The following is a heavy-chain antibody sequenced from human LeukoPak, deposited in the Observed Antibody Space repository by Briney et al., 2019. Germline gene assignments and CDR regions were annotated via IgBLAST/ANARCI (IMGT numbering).Heavy chain of an antibody. CDR1: GYTFTGYY. Sequence: ASVKVSCKASGYTFTGYYMHWVRQATGQGLEWMGWMNPNSGNTGYAQKFQGRVTMTRNTSISTAYMELSSLRSEDTAVYYCARDLPVYYYYYGMDVWGQGTTVTVSS. CDR3: ARDLPVYYYYYGMDV. D-gene: IGHD2-2*01. J-gene: IGHJ6*02. CDR2: MNPNSGNT. V-gene: IGHV1-8*02.